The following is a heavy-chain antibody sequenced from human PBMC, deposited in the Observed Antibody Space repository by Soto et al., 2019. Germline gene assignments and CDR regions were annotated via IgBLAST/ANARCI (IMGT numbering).Heavy chain of an antibody. CDR2: IDWDDDK. D-gene: IGHD3-22*01. V-gene: IGHV2-70*11. Sequence: PTLVKSTQTLTLTCSFSGFSLSTNRMCVSWIRQPPGKALEWLARIDWDDDKYYSTSLKTRLAISKVTSKDQVVLTMTNMDSVDTATYYCSRTHYDSSASYYDYPGMDGRGQGNTVTVSS. J-gene: IGHJ6*02. CDR1: GFSLSTNRMC. CDR3: SRTHYDSSASYYDYPGMDG.